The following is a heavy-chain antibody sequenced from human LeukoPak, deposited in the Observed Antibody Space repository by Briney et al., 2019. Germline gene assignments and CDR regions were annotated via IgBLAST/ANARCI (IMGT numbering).Heavy chain of an antibody. CDR3: ASDRYGLGDYYYGMDV. V-gene: IGHV3-48*04. CDR1: GFTFSKYS. CDR2: ISSSSAPI. D-gene: IGHD3-10*01. Sequence: GGSLRLSCAASGFTFSKYSMNWVRQAPGKGLEWVSYISSSSAPIYYADSVKGRFTISRDNAKNSLYLQMNSLRAEDTAVYYCASDRYGLGDYYYGMDVWGQGTTVTVSS. J-gene: IGHJ6*02.